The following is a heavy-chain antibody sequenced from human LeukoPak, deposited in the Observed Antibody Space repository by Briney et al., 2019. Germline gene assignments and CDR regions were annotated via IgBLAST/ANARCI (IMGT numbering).Heavy chain of an antibody. CDR3: ASCGSVYYYGIDY. D-gene: IGHD3-22*01. Sequence: SATLSLTCTVSGGSLCSSGYYWGWIRQPPGKGLEWIGKIYYSGSTDYNPSLKSRVTISVDTSKNQFSLKLSSVTAADTAVYYCASCGSVYYYGIDYWGQGSLVTVSS. J-gene: IGHJ4*02. CDR1: GGSLCSSGYY. V-gene: IGHV4-39*01. CDR2: IYYSGST.